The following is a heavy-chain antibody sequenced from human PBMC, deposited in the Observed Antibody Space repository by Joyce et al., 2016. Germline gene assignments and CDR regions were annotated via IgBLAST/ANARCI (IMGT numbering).Heavy chain of an antibody. CDR3: AREVGATRLDY. D-gene: IGHD1-26*01. CDR1: GFLVTAYG. CDR2: INRNGRTT. J-gene: IGHJ4*02. Sequence: EVRLLESGGNLIKPGGSLRLSCAASGFLVTAYGMNWVRQAKGKGLEWVSGINRNGRTTYYADSVKGRFTISRDDIKNVLYLQMDRLRVGETAIYYCAREVGATRLDYWGQGTPVTVSS. V-gene: IGHV3-23*01.